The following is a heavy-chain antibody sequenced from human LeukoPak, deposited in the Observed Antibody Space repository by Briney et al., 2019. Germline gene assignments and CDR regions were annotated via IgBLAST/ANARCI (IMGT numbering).Heavy chain of an antibody. CDR2: VHDSAGT. Sequence: SETLSLTCTVSGVSISSYYWSWIRQSPGKGLEWLGYVHDSAGTIYNPSLKSRVTISVGTSKTQFSLKVTSVTTADTAVYYCAKGRKDFDTNLGPFDSWGQGILVTVSS. D-gene: IGHD3-9*01. V-gene: IGHV4-59*01. J-gene: IGHJ4*02. CDR1: GVSISSYY. CDR3: AKGRKDFDTNLGPFDS.